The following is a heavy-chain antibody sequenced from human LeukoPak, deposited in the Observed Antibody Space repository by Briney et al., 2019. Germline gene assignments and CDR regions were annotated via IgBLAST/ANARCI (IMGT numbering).Heavy chain of an antibody. V-gene: IGHV3-48*01. CDR3: ARERGYCTDTSCYGFDY. J-gene: IGHJ4*02. Sequence: PGGSLRLSGAASGFTFSIYSMNWVRQAPGKGLEWVSKISSDSSSIYYADSVKGRLTISRDNAKNSLYLQMNNLRAEDTAVYYCARERGYCTDTSCYGFDYWGQGILVTVSS. CDR1: GFTFSIYS. D-gene: IGHD2-2*01. CDR2: ISSDSSSI.